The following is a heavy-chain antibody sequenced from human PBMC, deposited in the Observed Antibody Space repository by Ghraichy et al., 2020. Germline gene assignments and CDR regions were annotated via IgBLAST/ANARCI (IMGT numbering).Heavy chain of an antibody. Sequence: GESLNISCAASGFTFSTYWMSWVRQAPGKGLEWVANINQDGSEKSYVDSVKGRFTISRDNAKNSLYLQMNSLRAEDTAVYYCARVIQLSMDVWGQGTTVTVSS. CDR2: INQDGSEK. CDR1: GFTFSTYW. V-gene: IGHV3-7*04. J-gene: IGHJ6*02. D-gene: IGHD5-18*01. CDR3: ARVIQLSMDV.